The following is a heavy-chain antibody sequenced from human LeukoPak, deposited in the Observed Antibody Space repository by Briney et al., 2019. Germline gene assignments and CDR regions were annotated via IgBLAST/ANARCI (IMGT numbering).Heavy chain of an antibody. V-gene: IGHV4-59*01. CDR3: ARLEEYGDHFDY. CDR2: IYYSGST. CDR1: GGSISSYY. D-gene: IGHD4-17*01. Sequence: PSETLSLTCTVSGGSISSYYWSWIRQPPGKGLEWIGYIYYSGSTNYNPSLKSRVTISVDTSKNQFSLKLSSVTAADTAVYYCARLEEYGDHFDYWGQGTLVTVSS. J-gene: IGHJ4*02.